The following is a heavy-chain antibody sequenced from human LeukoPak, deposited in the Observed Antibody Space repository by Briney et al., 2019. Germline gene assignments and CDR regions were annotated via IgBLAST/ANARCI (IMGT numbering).Heavy chain of an antibody. CDR1: GGSISSYY. Sequence: SETLSLTCTVSGGSISSYYWSWIRQPPGKGLEWIGYIYYSGSTNYNPSLKSRVTISVDTSKNQFSLRLKSVTAADTAVYYCARVGSTWYYHFDYWGQGILVTVS. CDR3: ARVGSTWYYHFDY. V-gene: IGHV4-59*12. D-gene: IGHD6-13*01. CDR2: IYYSGST. J-gene: IGHJ4*02.